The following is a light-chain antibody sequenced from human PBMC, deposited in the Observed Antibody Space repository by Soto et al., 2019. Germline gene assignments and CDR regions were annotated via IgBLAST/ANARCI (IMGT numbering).Light chain of an antibody. CDR1: SSNIGAGYD. Sequence: QSVLTQPPSVSGAPGQRVTISCTGSSSNIGAGYDLHWYQQLPGTAPKLLIYDDNNRPSGAPDRFSGSKSGTSASLAITGLQAEDEADYYCQSYDSSLSGYVFGTGTKVTVL. V-gene: IGLV1-40*01. CDR2: DDN. J-gene: IGLJ1*01. CDR3: QSYDSSLSGYV.